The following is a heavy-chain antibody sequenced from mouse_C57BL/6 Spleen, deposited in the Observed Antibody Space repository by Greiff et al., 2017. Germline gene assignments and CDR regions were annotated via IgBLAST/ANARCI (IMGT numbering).Heavy chain of an antibody. Sequence: QVQLQQPGTELVKPGASVKLSCKASGYTFSSYWMHWVKQRPGQGLEWIGNINPGDGGTNYNEKFKSKATLTVDKSSSTAYMQLSSLTSEDSAVYYVAGYSGVFMDYWGQGTSVTVSS. J-gene: IGHJ4*01. CDR2: INPGDGGT. CDR1: GYTFSSYW. D-gene: IGHD2-3*01. CDR3: AGYSGVFMDY. V-gene: IGHV1-53*01.